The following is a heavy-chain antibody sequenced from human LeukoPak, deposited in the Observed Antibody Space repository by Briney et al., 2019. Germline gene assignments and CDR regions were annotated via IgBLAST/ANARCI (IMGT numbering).Heavy chain of an antibody. CDR2: ISSSSSYI. J-gene: IGHJ6*03. Sequence: GGSLRLSCAASGFTFSSYSMNWVRQAPGKGLEWVSSISSSSSYIYYADPVKGRFTISRDNAKNSLYLQMNSLRAEDTAVYYCASWDGAVDYYYYMDVWGKGTTVTVSS. CDR1: GFTFSSYS. D-gene: IGHD6-19*01. V-gene: IGHV3-21*01. CDR3: ASWDGAVDYYYYMDV.